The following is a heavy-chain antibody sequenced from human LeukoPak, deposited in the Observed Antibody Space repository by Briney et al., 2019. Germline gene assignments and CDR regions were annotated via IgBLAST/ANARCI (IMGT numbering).Heavy chain of an antibody. CDR3: AKDGYSSIPGFHFEY. CDR1: GFTFSSYA. CDR2: ISGSGDNT. J-gene: IGHJ4*02. D-gene: IGHD6-13*01. V-gene: IGHV3-23*01. Sequence: GGTLRLSCAASGFTFSSYAMSWVRQPPGKGLEWVSGISGSGDNTYYADSVKGRFTISRDNSKKTLYLHLNSLRVEDAAVYYCAKDGYSSIPGFHFEYWGQGHLVTVSS.